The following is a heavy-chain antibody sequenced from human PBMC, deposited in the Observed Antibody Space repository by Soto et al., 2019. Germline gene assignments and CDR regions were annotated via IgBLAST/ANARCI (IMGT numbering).Heavy chain of an antibody. Sequence: ASVKVSCKASGYTFTSYGISWVRQAPGQGLEWMGWISAYNGNTNYAQKLQGRVTMTTDTSTSTAYMELSSLRSDDTAVYYCARAGCIGGSCRFDKNWFDPWGQGTLVTVSS. D-gene: IGHD2-15*01. CDR2: ISAYNGNT. CDR3: ARAGCIGGSCRFDKNWFDP. V-gene: IGHV1-18*01. CDR1: GYTFTSYG. J-gene: IGHJ5*02.